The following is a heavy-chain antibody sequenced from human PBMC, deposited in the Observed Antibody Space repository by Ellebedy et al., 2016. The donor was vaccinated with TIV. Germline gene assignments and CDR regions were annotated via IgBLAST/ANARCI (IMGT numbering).Heavy chain of an antibody. CDR1: GFSFSSYW. V-gene: IGHV3-7*01. D-gene: IGHD4-17*01. CDR3: ATDGSYGDYLFPQHAFVF. CDR2: IRLDGSDK. Sequence: GESLKISCAASGFSFSSYWMSWVRQAPGKGLEWVANIRLDGSDKYYVDSVKGRFTVSRDNAKNSLYLQMTSLRADDTAVYYCATDGSYGDYLFPQHAFVFWGQGTMVTVSS. J-gene: IGHJ3*01.